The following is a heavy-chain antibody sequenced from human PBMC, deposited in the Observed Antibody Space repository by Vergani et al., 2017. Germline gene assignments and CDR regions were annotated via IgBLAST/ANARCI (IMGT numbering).Heavy chain of an antibody. CDR3: ALGGNFFDY. Sequence: QVTLTESGPALVKPTQTLTLNCPFSGFSLSTSGMRVRWIRQPPGKALEWLARIDWDDDKFYSTSLKTRLTISKDTSKNQVVLTMTNMDPVDTATYYCALGGNFFDYWGQGTLVTVSS. CDR1: GFSLSTSGMR. D-gene: IGHD4-23*01. J-gene: IGHJ4*02. CDR2: IDWDDDK. V-gene: IGHV2-70*04.